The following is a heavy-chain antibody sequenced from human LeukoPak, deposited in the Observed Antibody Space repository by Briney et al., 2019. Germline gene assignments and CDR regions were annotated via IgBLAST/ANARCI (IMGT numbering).Heavy chain of an antibody. CDR2: IYYSGST. Sequence: LRLSCAASGFTFSSYAMIWVRQPPGKGLEGIGYIYYSGSTYYNPSLKSRVTISVDTSKNQFSLKLSSVTAADTAVYYCAGRIAAAGQYPFFDYWGQGTLVTVSS. CDR3: AGRIAAAGQYPFFDY. D-gene: IGHD6-13*01. J-gene: IGHJ4*02. CDR1: GFTFSSYA. V-gene: IGHV4-30-4*08.